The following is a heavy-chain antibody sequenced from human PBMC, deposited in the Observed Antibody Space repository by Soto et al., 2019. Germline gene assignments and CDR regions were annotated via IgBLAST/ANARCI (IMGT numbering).Heavy chain of an antibody. Sequence: SETLSLTCGVYGGSFSGYYWSWIRQPPGKGLEWIGEVNHSGSTNYNPSLKSRVTISVDTSKNQFSLKMSSVTAADTAVYYCARWFDPWGQGTLVTVSS. V-gene: IGHV4-34*01. CDR1: GGSFSGYY. CDR3: ARWFDP. J-gene: IGHJ5*02. CDR2: VNHSGST.